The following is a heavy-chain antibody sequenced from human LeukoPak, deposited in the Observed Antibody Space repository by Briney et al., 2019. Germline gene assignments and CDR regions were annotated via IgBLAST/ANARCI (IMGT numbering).Heavy chain of an antibody. CDR1: GDSVSSNSVT. J-gene: IGHJ5*02. D-gene: IGHD2-2*01. CDR3: ARRLTQYDCFDP. Sequence: SQTLSLTCAISGDSVSSNSVTWNWIRQSPSRGLEWLGRTYYRSTWYNDYVVSVRGRITVNPDTSKNQFSLHLNSVTPEDTAVYYCARRLTQYDCFDPWGQGILVTVSS. V-gene: IGHV6-1*01. CDR2: TYYRSTWYN.